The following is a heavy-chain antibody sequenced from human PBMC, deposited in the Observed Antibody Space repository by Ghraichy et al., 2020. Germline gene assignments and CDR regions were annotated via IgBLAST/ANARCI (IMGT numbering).Heavy chain of an antibody. CDR3: VRSYKDGLRHFDY. V-gene: IGHV3-74*01. CDR2: LNIDGTTV. D-gene: IGHD1-14*01. CDR1: GFSFTDYW. J-gene: IGHJ4*02. Sequence: GESLNISCAASGFSFTDYWMHWVRQTPGRGLEWVSHLNIDGTTVNYADSVKGRFTTSRDNTKNTMYLQMISLTVEDTAVYYCVRSYKDGLRHFDYWGQGTLVTVSS.